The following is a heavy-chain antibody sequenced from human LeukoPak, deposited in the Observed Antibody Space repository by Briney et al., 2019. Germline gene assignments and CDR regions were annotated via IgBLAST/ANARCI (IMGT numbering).Heavy chain of an antibody. CDR1: GFTFTSYA. CDR2: IRRNPSGGTP. CDR3: ARGVGYTYAWSD. Sequence: GGSLRLSCVTSGFTFTSYAISWFRQAPGKGLEWVGFIRRNPSGGTPDYAASVKGRFTILRDNSKTIVYLQMNSLDSEDTAMYYCARGVGYTYAWSDWGQGTLVTVSS. D-gene: IGHD1-1*01. J-gene: IGHJ4*02. V-gene: IGHV3-49*03.